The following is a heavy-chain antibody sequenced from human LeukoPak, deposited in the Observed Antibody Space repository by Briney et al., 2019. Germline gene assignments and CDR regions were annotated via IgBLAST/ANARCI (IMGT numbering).Heavy chain of an antibody. CDR3: ARDGGSGLPLDH. D-gene: IGHD6-19*01. V-gene: IGHV3-21*01. CDR2: ISSSSSYI. Sequence: GGSLRLSCAASGFTFSSYSMNWVRQAPGKGLEWVSSISSSSSYIYYADSVKGRFTISRDNAKNSLYLQMNSLRAEDTAVYYCARDGGSGLPLDHWGQGTLVTVSS. J-gene: IGHJ4*02. CDR1: GFTFSSYS.